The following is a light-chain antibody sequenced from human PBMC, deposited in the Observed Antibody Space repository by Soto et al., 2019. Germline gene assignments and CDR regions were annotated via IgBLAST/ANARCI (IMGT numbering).Light chain of an antibody. CDR2: WAS. CDR1: QSVLSSSNNRDY. V-gene: IGKV4-1*01. J-gene: IGKJ2*01. CDR3: QQYYSTPYT. Sequence: DIVMTQSPDSLAVSLGERATIHCKSSQSVLSSSNNRDYLAWYQHKPGQPPKLLIYWASTRESGVPGRFSGSGSATDFTLTISTLQAEDVAVYYCQQYYSTPYTFGQGTKVDIK.